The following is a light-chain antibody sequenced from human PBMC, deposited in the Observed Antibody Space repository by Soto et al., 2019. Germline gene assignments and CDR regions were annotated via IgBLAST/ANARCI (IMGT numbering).Light chain of an antibody. CDR3: SSYTSSSTVL. CDR2: EVS. Sequence: QSVLTQPAYVSGSPGQSITISCTGTSSDVGGYNYVSWYQHHPGKAPKLMIYEVSNRPSGVSYRFSGSKSGNTASLTISGLHAEDEADYYCSSYTSSSTVLFGGGTKVTV. CDR1: SSDVGGYNY. V-gene: IGLV2-14*01. J-gene: IGLJ2*01.